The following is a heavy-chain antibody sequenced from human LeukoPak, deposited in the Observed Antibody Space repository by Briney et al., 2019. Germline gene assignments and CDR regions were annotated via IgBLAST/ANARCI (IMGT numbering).Heavy chain of an antibody. CDR1: GFTFSSYG. D-gene: IGHD6-19*01. J-gene: IGHJ4*02. CDR3: AKDLNSSGCLN. Sequence: PGGSLRLSCAASGFTFSSYGMHWVRQAPGKGLEWVAVISYDGSNKYYADSVKGRLTISRDSSKNTLYLQMNSLRAEDTAVYYCAKDLNSSGCLNWGQGTLVTVSS. V-gene: IGHV3-30*18. CDR2: ISYDGSNK.